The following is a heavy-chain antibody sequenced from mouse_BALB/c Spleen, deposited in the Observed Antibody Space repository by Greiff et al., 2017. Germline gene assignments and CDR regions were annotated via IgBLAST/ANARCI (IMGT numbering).Heavy chain of an antibody. D-gene: IGHD2-1*01. CDR1: GYTFTSYW. J-gene: IGHJ3*01. V-gene: IGHV1-7*01. CDR3: ARSIYYGNLAWFAY. Sequence: VKLLESGAELAKPGASVKMSCKASGYTFTSYWMHWVKQRPGQGLEWIGYINPSTGYTEYNKKFKDKATLTADKSSSTAYMQLSSLTSEDSAVYYCARSIYYGNLAWFAYWGQGTLVTVSA. CDR2: INPSTGYT.